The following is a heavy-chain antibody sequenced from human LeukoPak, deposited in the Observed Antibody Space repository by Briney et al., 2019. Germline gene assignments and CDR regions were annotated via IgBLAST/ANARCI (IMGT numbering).Heavy chain of an antibody. CDR3: ATAGSYRFDY. Sequence: GGSLRLSCAASGFTLSSYWMHWVRQAPGKGLVWVSRINSDGSYTSDADSVKGRFTISRDNATNTLYLQMNSLRAEDTAVYYCATAGSYRFDYWGQGTLVTVSS. V-gene: IGHV3-74*01. CDR2: INSDGSYT. D-gene: IGHD3-16*02. J-gene: IGHJ4*02. CDR1: GFTLSSYW.